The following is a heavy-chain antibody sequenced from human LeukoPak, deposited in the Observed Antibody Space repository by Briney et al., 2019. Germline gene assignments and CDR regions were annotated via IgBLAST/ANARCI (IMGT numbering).Heavy chain of an antibody. CDR2: IYYSGST. V-gene: IGHV4-39*07. D-gene: IGHD5-12*01. Sequence: SETLSLTCPVSGGSISSDGYYWRWLRQPPGKGLEWIGNIYYSGSTYYNPSLKSRVTMSIDSSKNQFSLKVNSVTAADTAMYYYARYHSGYDDYWGQGTLVTASS. CDR3: ARYHSGYDDY. J-gene: IGHJ4*02. CDR1: GGSISSDGYY.